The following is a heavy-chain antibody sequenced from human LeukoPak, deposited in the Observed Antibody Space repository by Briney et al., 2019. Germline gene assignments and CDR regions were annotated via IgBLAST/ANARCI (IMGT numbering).Heavy chain of an antibody. J-gene: IGHJ4*02. V-gene: IGHV3-30*02. CDR2: IQDDGATT. CDR3: ATQSITLVVVISPFDY. CDR1: GLTFSNFP. D-gene: IGHD3-22*01. Sequence: GGSLRLSCAASGLTFSNFPMHWVRQAPGKGLEWVALIQDDGATTNYVDSVRGRFTISRDNSKSTVYLQMNSLKPDDTAAYYCATQSITLVVVISPFDYWGQGTLVTVSS.